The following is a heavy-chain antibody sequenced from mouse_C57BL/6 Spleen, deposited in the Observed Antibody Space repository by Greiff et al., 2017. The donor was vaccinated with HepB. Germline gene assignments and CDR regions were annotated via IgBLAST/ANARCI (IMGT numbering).Heavy chain of an antibody. Sequence: QVQLQQPGAELVRPGSSVKLSCKASGYTFTSYWMHWVKQRPIQGLEWIGNIDPSDSETHYNQKFKDKATLTVDKSSRPAYMQLSSLTSEDSAVYFCARSGDYYGSTLYFDYWGQGTTLTVSS. CDR1: GYTFTSYW. V-gene: IGHV1-52*01. CDR2: IDPSDSET. J-gene: IGHJ2*01. D-gene: IGHD1-1*01. CDR3: ARSGDYYGSTLYFDY.